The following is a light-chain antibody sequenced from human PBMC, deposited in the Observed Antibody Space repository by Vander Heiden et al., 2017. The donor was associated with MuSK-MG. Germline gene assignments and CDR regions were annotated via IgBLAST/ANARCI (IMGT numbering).Light chain of an antibody. CDR3: LQHDDFAVYVCLHPRHLTAVT. CDR2: QAT. Sequence: TQPPAFMTETPGDKANISCNASQDIDDDMNWYKQKPGEPATFFIQQATTPAPGIPPRFSGSGYGTDFTHTINNIDSDDAADYISLQHDDFAVYVCLHPRHLTAVTFGQGTKLEIK. V-gene: IGKV5-2*01. J-gene: IGKJ2*01. CDR1: QDIDDD.